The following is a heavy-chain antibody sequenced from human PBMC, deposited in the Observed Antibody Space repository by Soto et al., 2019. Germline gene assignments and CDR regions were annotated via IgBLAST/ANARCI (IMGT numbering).Heavy chain of an antibody. CDR3: ARQSSGWYNWFDP. CDR1: GFTFSSYA. Sequence: PGGSLRLSCAASGFTFSSYAMHWVWQPPGKGLEWIGNIHDSGSTCYNPSLKSRVTISVDTSRNQFSLKLSSVTAAETAVYYCARQSSGWYNWFDPWGQGTLVSVSS. D-gene: IGHD6-19*01. V-gene: IGHV4-59*08. J-gene: IGHJ5*02. CDR2: IHDSGST.